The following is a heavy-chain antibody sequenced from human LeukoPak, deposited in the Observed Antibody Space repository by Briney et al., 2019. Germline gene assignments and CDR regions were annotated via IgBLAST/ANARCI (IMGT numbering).Heavy chain of an antibody. CDR1: GFTFSNAW. V-gene: IGHV3-15*01. CDR3: TTDLGITMIRGVIVY. D-gene: IGHD3-10*01. CDR2: IKSRADGRTT. Sequence: GSLRLSCVASGFTFSNAWMSWVRQAPGKGLEWVGRIKSRADGRTTDFAAPVKGRFTISRDDSKTTLYLQMNSLKTEDTAVYYCTTDLGITMIRGVIVYWGQGTLVTVSS. J-gene: IGHJ4*02.